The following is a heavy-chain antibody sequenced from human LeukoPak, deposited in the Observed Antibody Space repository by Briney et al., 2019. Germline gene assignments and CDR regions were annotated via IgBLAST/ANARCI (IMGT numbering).Heavy chain of an antibody. CDR1: GYTFTSYD. Sequence: ASVKVSCKASGYTFTSYDINWVRQATGQGLEWMGWMNPNSGNTGYAQKFQGRVTMTRNTSISTAYMELSSLRSEDTAVYYCARGRLVDCSSTSCYLDVVGPHVNWGQGTLVTVSP. J-gene: IGHJ4*02. V-gene: IGHV1-8*01. CDR2: MNPNSGNT. CDR3: ARGRLVDCSSTSCYLDVVGPHVN. D-gene: IGHD2-2*01.